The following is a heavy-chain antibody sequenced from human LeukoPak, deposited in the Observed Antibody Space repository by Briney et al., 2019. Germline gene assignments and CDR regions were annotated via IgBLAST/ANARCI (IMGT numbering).Heavy chain of an antibody. V-gene: IGHV4-61*01. D-gene: IGHD6-19*01. Sequence: SETLSLTCTVSGGSVSSGSYYWSWIRQPPGKGLEWIGYIYYSGSTNYNPSLKSRVTISVDTSKNQFSLKLNSVTAADTAVYYCAKEHSSGRGGAFDIWGQGTMVTVSS. CDR2: IYYSGST. CDR1: GGSVSSGSYY. CDR3: AKEHSSGRGGAFDI. J-gene: IGHJ3*02.